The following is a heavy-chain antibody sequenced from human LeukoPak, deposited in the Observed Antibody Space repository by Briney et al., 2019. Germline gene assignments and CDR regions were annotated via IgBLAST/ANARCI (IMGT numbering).Heavy chain of an antibody. CDR1: GFTVSGNY. D-gene: IGHD5-18*01. V-gene: IGHV3-9*01. J-gene: IGHJ4*02. CDR2: ISWSSGII. CDR3: AKDRTAMVTIDY. Sequence: GGSLRLSCAASGFTVSGNYMNWVRQAPGKGLEWVSGISWSSGIIGYADSVKGRFTISRDNAKNSQYLQMESLRAEDTAVYYCAKDRTAMVTIDYWGQGTLVTVSS.